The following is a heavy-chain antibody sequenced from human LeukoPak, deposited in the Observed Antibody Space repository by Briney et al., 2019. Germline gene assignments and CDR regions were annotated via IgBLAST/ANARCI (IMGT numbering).Heavy chain of an antibody. CDR3: ARLNSNQRWAHYYYMDV. Sequence: PSETLSLTCTVSGYSISSGYYWGWIRQPPGKGLEWIGSIYHSGSTYYNPSLKSRVTISVDTSKPQSSLNLSSVTAADTAVYYCARLNSNQRWAHYYYMDVWGKGTTVTVSS. D-gene: IGHD1-14*01. V-gene: IGHV4-38-2*02. J-gene: IGHJ6*03. CDR2: IYHSGST. CDR1: GYSISSGYY.